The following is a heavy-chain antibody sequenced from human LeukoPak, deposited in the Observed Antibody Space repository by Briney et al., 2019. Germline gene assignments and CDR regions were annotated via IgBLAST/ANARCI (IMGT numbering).Heavy chain of an antibody. J-gene: IGHJ4*02. CDR3: ARDVGYDILTGYYDY. D-gene: IGHD3-9*01. V-gene: IGHV1-69*05. CDR1: GGTFSSYA. Sequence: SVKVSCKASGGTFSSYAISWVREAPGQGLEWMVGIIPIFGTANYAQKFQGRVTITTDESTSTAYMELSSLRSEDTAVYYCARDVGYDILTGYYDYWGQGTLVTVSS. CDR2: IIPIFGTA.